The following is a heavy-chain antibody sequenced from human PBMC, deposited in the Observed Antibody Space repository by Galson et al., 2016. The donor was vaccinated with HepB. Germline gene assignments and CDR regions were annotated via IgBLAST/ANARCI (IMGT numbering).Heavy chain of an antibody. J-gene: IGHJ1*01. V-gene: IGHV3-23*01. CDR3: GSGPTRYTGWYRGLPKFVQH. Sequence: SLRLSCAASEFAFSSYAMSWVRQAPGKGLEWVSAISGSGDSTYYADSVKGRFTISRDNSKNTLYLQINRLRAEDTAVYYCGSGPTRYTGWYRGLPKFVQHWGQGTLITVSS. CDR1: EFAFSSYA. CDR2: ISGSGDST. D-gene: IGHD6-19*01.